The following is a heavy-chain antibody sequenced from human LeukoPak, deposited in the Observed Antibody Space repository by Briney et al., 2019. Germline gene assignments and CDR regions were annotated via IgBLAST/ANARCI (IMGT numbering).Heavy chain of an antibody. D-gene: IGHD3-10*01. Sequence: PSETLSLTCTVSGGSISSYYWSWIRQPPGKGLEWIGYIYYSGSTNYNPSLKSRVTISVDTSKNQFSLKLCSVTAADTAVYYCARVGYYGSGSYFDYWGQGTLVTVSS. CDR1: GGSISSYY. V-gene: IGHV4-59*12. CDR3: ARVGYYGSGSYFDY. CDR2: IYYSGST. J-gene: IGHJ4*02.